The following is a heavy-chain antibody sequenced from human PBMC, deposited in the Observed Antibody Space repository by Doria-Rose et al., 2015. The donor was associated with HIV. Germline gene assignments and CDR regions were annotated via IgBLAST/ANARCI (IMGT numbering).Heavy chain of an antibody. J-gene: IGHJ4*02. CDR3: ARGSPTSVPGIKGGGDY. CDR2: ISSSSSYI. D-gene: IGHD3-10*01. V-gene: IGHV3-21*03. CDR1: GFTFSSYS. Sequence: SGGGLVKPGGSLRLSCAASGFTFSSYSTNWVRQAPGKGLEWVSSISSSSSYIYYADSVKGRFTISRDNAKNSLDLQMNSLRAEDTAVYYCARGSPTSVPGIKGGGDYWGQGTLVTVSS.